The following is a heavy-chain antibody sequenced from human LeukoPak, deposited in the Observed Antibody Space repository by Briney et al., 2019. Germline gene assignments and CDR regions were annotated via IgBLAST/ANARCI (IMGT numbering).Heavy chain of an antibody. CDR2: ISSSSSYI. D-gene: IGHD5-18*01. CDR3: ARGLPRGYSYGQNWFDP. V-gene: IGHV3-21*01. J-gene: IGHJ5*02. Sequence: PGGSLRLSCAASGFTFSSYSMNWVRQAPGKGLEWVASISSSSSYIYYADGVKGRLTISRDNAKNSLYLQMNSLRAEDTAVYYCARGLPRGYSYGQNWFDPWGQGTLVTVSS. CDR1: GFTFSSYS.